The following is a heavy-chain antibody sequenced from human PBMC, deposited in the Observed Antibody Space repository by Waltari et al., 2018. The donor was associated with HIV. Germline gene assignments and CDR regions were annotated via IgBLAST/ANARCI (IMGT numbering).Heavy chain of an antibody. CDR3: ARGEYHYDSSGSLLREYFHH. D-gene: IGHD3-22*01. CDR1: GGSFSGYY. Sequence: QVQLQQWGAGLLKPSETLSLTCAIYGGSFSGYYWTWIRQPPGKGLEWIWEITHSGSTNYNSSLKSRVTISADTSKNQFSLKLSSVTAADTAVYYCARGEYHYDSSGSLLREYFHHWGQGTLVTVSS. V-gene: IGHV4-34*01. CDR2: ITHSGST. J-gene: IGHJ1*01.